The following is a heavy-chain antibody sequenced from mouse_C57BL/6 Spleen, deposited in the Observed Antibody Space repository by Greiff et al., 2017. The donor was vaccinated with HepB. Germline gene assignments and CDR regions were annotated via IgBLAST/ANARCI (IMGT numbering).Heavy chain of an antibody. V-gene: IGHV1-22*01. D-gene: IGHD1-1*01. CDR3: AMAYGRGAWFAY. CDR1: GYTFTDYN. CDR2: INHNNGGT. Sequence: EVQLQQSGPELVKPGASVKMSCKASGYTFTDYNMHWVKQSHGKSLEWIGYINHNNGGTSYNQKFKGTATLTVNKSSSTAYMELRSLTSQDSAVYYCAMAYGRGAWFAYWGQGTLVTVSA. J-gene: IGHJ3*01.